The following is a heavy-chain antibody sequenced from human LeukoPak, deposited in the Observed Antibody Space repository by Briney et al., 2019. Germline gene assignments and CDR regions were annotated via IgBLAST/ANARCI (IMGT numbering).Heavy chain of an antibody. D-gene: IGHD6-13*01. CDR3: ARALPSSWYFFDY. CDR2: ISYDGSNK. V-gene: IGHV3-30*03. Sequence: PGGSLRLSCAASGFTFSSYGMHWVRQAPGKGLEWVAVISYDGSNKYYADSVKGRFTISRDNAKSSLYLQMNSLRVDDTAVHYCARALPSSWYFFDYWGQGALVTVSS. CDR1: GFTFSSYG. J-gene: IGHJ4*02.